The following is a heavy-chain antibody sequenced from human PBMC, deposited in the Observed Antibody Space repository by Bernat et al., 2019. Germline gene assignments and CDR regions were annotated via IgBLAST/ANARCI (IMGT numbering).Heavy chain of an antibody. CDR1: GGSFSGYY. CDR2: INHSGST. J-gene: IGHJ5*02. CDR3: ARGLREIRYFDWLSRPSNWFDP. Sequence: QVQLQQWGAGLLKPSETLSLTCAVYGGSFSGYYWSWIRQPPGKGLEWIGEINHSGSTNYNTSLKSRVTISVATSKNQFSLKLRSVTAADTAVYYWARGLREIRYFDWLSRPSNWFDPWGQGTLVTVSS. D-gene: IGHD3-9*01. V-gene: IGHV4-34*01.